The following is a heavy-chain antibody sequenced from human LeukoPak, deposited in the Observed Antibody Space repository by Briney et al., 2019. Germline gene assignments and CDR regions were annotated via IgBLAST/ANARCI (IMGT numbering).Heavy chain of an antibody. Sequence: GGSLRLSCAASQFTFRNYDKNWVRQAPGKGLEWISSISTSSNYIYYADSVKGRFTISRDNAENSLYLQMSSLRAEDTAVYYCARVTSGGYYFDYWGQGTLVTVSS. J-gene: IGHJ4*02. D-gene: IGHD4-23*01. CDR3: ARVTSGGYYFDY. V-gene: IGHV3-21*01. CDR1: QFTFRNYD. CDR2: ISTSSNYI.